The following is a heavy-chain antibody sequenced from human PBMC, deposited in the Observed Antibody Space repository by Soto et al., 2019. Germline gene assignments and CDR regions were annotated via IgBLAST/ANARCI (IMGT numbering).Heavy chain of an antibody. CDR1: GGTFSSYA. CDR3: ARANDYDSSGLYAFDI. CDR2: IIPIFGTA. Sequence: KVSCKASGGTFSSYAISWVRHAPGQGLEWMGGIIPIFGTANYAQKFQGRVTITADKSTSTAYMELSSLRSEDTAVYYCARANDYDSSGLYAFDIWGQGTMVTVSS. J-gene: IGHJ3*02. V-gene: IGHV1-69*06. D-gene: IGHD3-22*01.